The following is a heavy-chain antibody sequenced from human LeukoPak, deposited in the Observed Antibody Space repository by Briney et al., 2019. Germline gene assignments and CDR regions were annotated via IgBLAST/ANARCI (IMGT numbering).Heavy chain of an antibody. V-gene: IGHV3-66*01. CDR2: IYSGGST. CDR1: GFTVSSNY. CDR3: ARDLAGFAYFDY. J-gene: IGHJ4*02. Sequence: PGGSLRLSCAASGFTVSSNYMSWVRQAPGKGLEWVSVIYSGGSTYYADSVKGRFTISRDNSKNTLYLQMNSLRAEDTAVYYCARDLAGFAYFDYWGQGTLVTVSS. D-gene: IGHD6-19*01.